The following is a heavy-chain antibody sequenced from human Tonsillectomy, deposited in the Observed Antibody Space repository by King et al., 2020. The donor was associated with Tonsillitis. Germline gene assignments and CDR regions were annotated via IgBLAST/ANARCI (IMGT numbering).Heavy chain of an antibody. D-gene: IGHD5-18*01. J-gene: IGHJ4*02. CDR3: ARLAMVGRGCFDS. Sequence: LQLQESGPGLVKPSETLSLTCSVSGGSISSSGNLWAWIRQPPGKGLEWIGSIYHSGSTYDNPSLKSRVTMFVDTSKNQMSLTLNSVTATDTAVYYCARLAMVGRGCFDSWGQGTLVTVSS. V-gene: IGHV4-39*01. CDR2: IYHSGST. CDR1: GGSISSSGNL.